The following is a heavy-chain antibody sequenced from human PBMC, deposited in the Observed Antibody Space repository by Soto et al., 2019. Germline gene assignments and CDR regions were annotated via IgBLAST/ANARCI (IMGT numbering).Heavy chain of an antibody. CDR3: AHTNHGDYDY. CDR1: GFSLSTSGVG. CDR2: IYWNDDK. J-gene: IGHJ4*02. Sequence: SGPTLVNPTQTLTLTCTFSGFSLSTSGVGVGWIRQPPGKALEWLALIYWNDDKLYSPSLRSRLTITKDTSENRVVLTMTNMDPVDTTTYYCAHTNHGDYDYWGQGTLVTVSS. V-gene: IGHV2-5*01. D-gene: IGHD4-17*01.